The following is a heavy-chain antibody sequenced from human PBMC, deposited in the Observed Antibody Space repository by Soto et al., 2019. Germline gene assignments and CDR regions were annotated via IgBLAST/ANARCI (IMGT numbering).Heavy chain of an antibody. V-gene: IGHV4-31*03. Sequence: QVQLQESGPGLVKPSQTLPLTCTVSGGSISSGGYYWSWIRQHPGKGLEWIGYIYYSGSTYYNPSLKSRVTISVDTSKNQFSLKLSSVTAADTAVYYCARAGIAGALDAFDIWGQGTMVTVSS. CDR2: IYYSGST. J-gene: IGHJ3*02. CDR1: GGSISSGGYY. D-gene: IGHD6-19*01. CDR3: ARAGIAGALDAFDI.